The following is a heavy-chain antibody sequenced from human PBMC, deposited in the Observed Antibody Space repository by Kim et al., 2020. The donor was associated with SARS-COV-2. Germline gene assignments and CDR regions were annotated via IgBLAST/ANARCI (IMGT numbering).Heavy chain of an antibody. V-gene: IGHV4-59*01. J-gene: IGHJ5*02. CDR2: IYYSGST. CDR3: ARGKRPGHVSLDP. D-gene: IGHD1-1*01. CDR1: GGSISSYY. Sequence: SETLSLTCTVSGGSISSYYWSWIRQPPGKGLEWIGYIYYSGSTNYNPSLKSRVTISVDTSKNQFSLKLSSVTAADTAVYYCARGKRPGHVSLDPWGQGTLVTVSS.